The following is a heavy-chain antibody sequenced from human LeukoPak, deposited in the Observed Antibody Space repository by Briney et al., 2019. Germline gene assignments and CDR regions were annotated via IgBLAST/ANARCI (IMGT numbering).Heavy chain of an antibody. Sequence: ASVKVSCKASGSSFTNYGISWVRQAPGQGLEWMAWISVYNGKTNYAQKFQGRVTMTTDTSTSTAYMELSRLRSDDTAVYYCARVPQARWYMDVWGKGTTVTVSS. J-gene: IGHJ6*03. V-gene: IGHV1-18*01. CDR2: ISVYNGKT. CDR1: GSSFTNYG. CDR3: ARVPQARWYMDV.